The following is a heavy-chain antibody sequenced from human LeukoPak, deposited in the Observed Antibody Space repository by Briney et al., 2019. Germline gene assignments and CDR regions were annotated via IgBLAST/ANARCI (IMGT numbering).Heavy chain of an antibody. V-gene: IGHV4-34*01. J-gene: IGHJ6*02. CDR2: INHSGST. Sequence: SETLSLTCAVYGGSFSGYYWSWIRQPPGKGLEWIGEINHSGSTNYNPSLKSRVTISVDTSKNQFSPKLSSVTAADTAVYYCARERGVMDVWGQGTTVTVSS. D-gene: IGHD2-8*01. CDR1: GGSFSGYY. CDR3: ARERGVMDV.